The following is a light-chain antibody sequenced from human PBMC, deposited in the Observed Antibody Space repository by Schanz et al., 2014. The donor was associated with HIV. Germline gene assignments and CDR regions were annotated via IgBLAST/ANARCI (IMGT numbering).Light chain of an antibody. Sequence: EIVLTQSPGTLSLSPGERATLSCRASQSVSSRYLAWYQQKPGQAPRLLIYGASSRATGIPDRFSGSGSGTDFTLTISRLEPEDFAVYYCQQYDTSPPYTFGQGTKLEIK. V-gene: IGKV3-20*01. CDR1: QSVSSRY. CDR2: GAS. J-gene: IGKJ2*01. CDR3: QQYDTSPPYT.